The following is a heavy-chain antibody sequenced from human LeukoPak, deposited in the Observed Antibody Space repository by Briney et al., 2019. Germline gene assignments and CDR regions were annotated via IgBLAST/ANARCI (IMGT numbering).Heavy chain of an antibody. CDR2: FDPDDGET. J-gene: IGHJ4*02. D-gene: IGHD1-26*01. CDR3: ATEGGIVGATGGWDFDY. V-gene: IGHV1-24*01. Sequence: ASVKVSCKVSGYTLTELSMHWVRQAPGKGLEWMGGFDPDDGETIYAQKFQGRVTMTEDTSTDTAYMELSSLRSEDTAVYYCATEGGIVGATGGWDFDYWGQGTLVTVSS. CDR1: GYTLTELS.